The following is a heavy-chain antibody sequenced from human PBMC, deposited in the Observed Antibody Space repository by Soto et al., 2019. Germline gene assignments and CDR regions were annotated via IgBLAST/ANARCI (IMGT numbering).Heavy chain of an antibody. CDR1: GGPISSGDYY. CDR3: ARDRAAGYDYYYGMDV. CDR2: IYYSGST. D-gene: IGHD6-13*01. J-gene: IGHJ6*02. Sequence: QVQLQESGPGLVKPSQTLSLTCTVSGGPISSGDYYWSWIRQPPGKGLEWIGYIYYSGSTYYNPSLKSRVTISVDTSKNQFSLKLSSVTAADTAVYYCARDRAAGYDYYYGMDVWGQGTTVTVSS. V-gene: IGHV4-30-4*01.